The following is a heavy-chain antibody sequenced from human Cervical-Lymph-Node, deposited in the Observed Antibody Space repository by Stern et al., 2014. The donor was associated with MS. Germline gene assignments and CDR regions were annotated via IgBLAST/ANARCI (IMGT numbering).Heavy chain of an antibody. CDR3: ARHQAGIAAN. V-gene: IGHV1-69*01. J-gene: IGHJ4*02. CDR1: GGTFSSFD. CDR2: ITPLFGTS. D-gene: IGHD6-13*01. Sequence: VQLVQSGTEVKKPGSSMKLSCKASGGTFSSFDIIWLRQATGQGLELLGGITPLFGTSNYAQKFQGRLTITADETTSTVYMEVNSLTSQDTAVYYCARHQAGIAANWGQGTLVTVSS.